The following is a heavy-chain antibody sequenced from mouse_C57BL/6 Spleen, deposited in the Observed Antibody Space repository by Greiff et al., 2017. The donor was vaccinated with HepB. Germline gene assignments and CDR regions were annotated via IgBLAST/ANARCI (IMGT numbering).Heavy chain of an antibody. CDR2: IWSGGST. CDR1: GFSLTSYG. V-gene: IGHV2-2*01. J-gene: IGHJ3*01. Sequence: VQLVESGPGLVQPSQSLSITCTVSGFSLTSYGVHWVRQSPGKGLEWLGVIWSGGSTDYNAAFISRLSISKDNSKSQVFFKMNSLQADDTAIYYCAKSTMITESFAYWGQGTLVTVSA. CDR3: AKSTMITESFAY. D-gene: IGHD2-4*01.